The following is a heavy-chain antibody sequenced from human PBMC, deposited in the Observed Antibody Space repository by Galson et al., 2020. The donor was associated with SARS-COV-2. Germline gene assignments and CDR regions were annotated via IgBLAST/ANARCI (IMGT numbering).Heavy chain of an antibody. CDR3: ARVGSTYYYDSSGYYYLDY. D-gene: IGHD3-22*01. CDR1: GYTFTGYY. J-gene: IGHJ4*02. Sequence: GESLKISCKASGYTFTGYYMHWVRQAPGQGLEWMGWINPNSGGTNYAQKFQGRVTMTRDTSISTAYMELSRLRSDDTAVYYCARVGSTYYYDSSGYYYLDYWGQGTLVTVSS. CDR2: INPNSGGT. V-gene: IGHV1-2*02.